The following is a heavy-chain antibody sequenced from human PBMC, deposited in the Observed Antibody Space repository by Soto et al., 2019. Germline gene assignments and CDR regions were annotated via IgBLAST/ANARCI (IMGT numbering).Heavy chain of an antibody. CDR3: ARGSLGYCISTSCYGEIDY. V-gene: IGHV4-59*01. D-gene: IGHD2-2*01. J-gene: IGHJ4*02. CDR2: IYYSGST. CDR1: GGSISSYY. Sequence: SETLSLTCTVSGGSISSYYWSWIRQPPGKELEWIGYIYYSGSTNYNPSLKSRVTISVDTSKNQFSLKLSSVTAADTAVYYCARGSLGYCISTSCYGEIDYWGQGTLVTVSS.